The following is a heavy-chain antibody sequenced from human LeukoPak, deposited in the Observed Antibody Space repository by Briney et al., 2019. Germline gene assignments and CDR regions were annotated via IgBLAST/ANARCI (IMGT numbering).Heavy chain of an antibody. CDR1: GFTFSSYA. V-gene: IGHV3-23*01. D-gene: IGHD2-2*01. CDR2: ISGSGGST. CDR3: ARIVVLPAETPDGIDY. Sequence: PGGSLRLSCAASGFTFSSYAMSWVRQAPGKGLEWVSAISGSGGSTYYADSVKGRFTISRDNSKNTLYLQMNSLRVEDTAVYYCARIVVLPAETPDGIDYWGQGTLVTVPS. J-gene: IGHJ4*02.